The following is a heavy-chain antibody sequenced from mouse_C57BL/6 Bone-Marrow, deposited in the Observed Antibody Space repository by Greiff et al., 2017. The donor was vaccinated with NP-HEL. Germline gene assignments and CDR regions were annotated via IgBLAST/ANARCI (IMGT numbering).Heavy chain of an antibody. D-gene: IGHD2-10*01. CDR1: GFTFSSYG. Sequence: EVQVVESGGDLVKPGGSLKLSCAASGFTFSSYGMSWVRQTPDKRLEWVATISSGSSYTYYPDSVKGRFTISRDNAKNTLYLQMSSLKSEDTAMYYCARPLLGAYAMDYWGQGTSVTVSS. CDR3: ARPLLGAYAMDY. CDR2: ISSGSSYT. J-gene: IGHJ4*01. V-gene: IGHV5-6*01.